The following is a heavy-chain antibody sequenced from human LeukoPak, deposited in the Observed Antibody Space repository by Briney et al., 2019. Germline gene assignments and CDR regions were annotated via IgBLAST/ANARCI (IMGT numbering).Heavy chain of an antibody. CDR1: GFTLSSYS. CDR2: ISSSSSYI. Sequence: GGSLRLSCAASGFTLSSYSMNWVRQAPGRGLEWVSSISSSSSYIYYADSVKGRFTISRDNAKNSLYLQMNSLRAEDTAVYYCARAKGYDFWSGYYSYWGQGTLVTVSS. D-gene: IGHD3-3*01. J-gene: IGHJ4*02. CDR3: ARAKGYDFWSGYYSY. V-gene: IGHV3-21*01.